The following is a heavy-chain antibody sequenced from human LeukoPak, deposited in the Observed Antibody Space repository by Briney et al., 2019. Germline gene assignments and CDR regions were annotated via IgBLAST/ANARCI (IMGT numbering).Heavy chain of an antibody. D-gene: IGHD2-2*01. CDR2: IYYSGST. J-gene: IGHJ6*04. Sequence: SETLSLTCTVSGGSISSYYWNWIRQPPGKGLEWIGYIYYSGSTNYNPSLKSRVTISVDTSKNQFSLKLSSVTAADTAVYYCARCGPVPAACLFDVDVWGKGTTVTVSS. CDR1: GGSISSYY. CDR3: ARCGPVPAACLFDVDV. V-gene: IGHV4-59*01.